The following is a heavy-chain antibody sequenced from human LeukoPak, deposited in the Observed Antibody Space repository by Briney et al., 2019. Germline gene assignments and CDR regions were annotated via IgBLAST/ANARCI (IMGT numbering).Heavy chain of an antibody. CDR3: AHTRYYLDSGGVDDCFDI. Sequence: SGPTLVNPTQTLTLNCTFSGFSLSTSGVGVGWIRQPPGKALEWLALIYWNDEKRYSPSLKSRLTITKDTSKIQVVLAMTNMDPEDTATYYCAHTRYYLDSGGVDDCFDIWGQGTLVTVSS. CDR1: GFSLSTSGVG. D-gene: IGHD3-22*01. V-gene: IGHV2-5*01. CDR2: IYWNDEK. J-gene: IGHJ3*02.